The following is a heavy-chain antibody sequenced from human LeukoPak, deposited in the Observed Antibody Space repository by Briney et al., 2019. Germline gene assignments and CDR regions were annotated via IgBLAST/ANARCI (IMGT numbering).Heavy chain of an antibody. CDR3: AEKSTILRH. Sequence: GGSLRLSCAASGFTFSSYSMNWVRQAPGKGLEWVAAISGSSDRIYYADSLKGRFTISRDNSKNTLFLEMNSLRVEDTAVYYCAEKSTILRHWGQGVPVTVSS. J-gene: IGHJ4*02. CDR1: GFTFSSYS. V-gene: IGHV3-23*01. D-gene: IGHD3-9*01. CDR2: ISGSSDRI.